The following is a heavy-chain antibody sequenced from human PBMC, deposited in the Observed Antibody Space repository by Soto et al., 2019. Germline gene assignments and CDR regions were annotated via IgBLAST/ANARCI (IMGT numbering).Heavy chain of an antibody. D-gene: IGHD3-10*01. CDR3: ATRPGGRLLWFGELIPAFDP. CDR1: GGSFGSYD. Sequence: SETLSLTCAVYGGSFGSYDWSWIRQPPGKGLEWIGEISHGGSTNYNPSLKSRVTISVDTSKNQFSLKLSSVTAADTAVYYCATRPGGRLLWFGELIPAFDPWGQGTLVTVSS. V-gene: IGHV4-34*01. J-gene: IGHJ5*02. CDR2: ISHGGST.